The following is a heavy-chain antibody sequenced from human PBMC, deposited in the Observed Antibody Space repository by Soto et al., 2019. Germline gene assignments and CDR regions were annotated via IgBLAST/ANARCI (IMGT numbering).Heavy chain of an antibody. D-gene: IGHD2-15*01. J-gene: IGHJ3*02. Sequence: ASVKGSCKTSGYTFTSDGISWVRQAPGQGLEWMGWISAYNGNTNYAQKLQGRVTMTTDTSTSTAYMELRSLRSDDTAVYYCARASDCSGGSCYSPLAYAFDIWGQGTMVTVSS. CDR2: ISAYNGNT. CDR1: GYTFTSDG. V-gene: IGHV1-18*01. CDR3: ARASDCSGGSCYSPLAYAFDI.